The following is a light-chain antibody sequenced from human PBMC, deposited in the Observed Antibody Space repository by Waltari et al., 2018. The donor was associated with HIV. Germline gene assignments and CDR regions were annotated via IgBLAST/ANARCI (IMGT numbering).Light chain of an antibody. V-gene: IGKV1-5*03. Sequence: DIQMTQSPSTLSASVGDRVTITCRASQTISNRLAWYQQKPGKAPKLLIYKASSLKSGVPSRFSGSGSGTEFTLSISSLQPDDFATYYCQQYNTYWTFGQGTKVEI. CDR3: QQYNTYWT. J-gene: IGKJ1*01. CDR2: KAS. CDR1: QTISNR.